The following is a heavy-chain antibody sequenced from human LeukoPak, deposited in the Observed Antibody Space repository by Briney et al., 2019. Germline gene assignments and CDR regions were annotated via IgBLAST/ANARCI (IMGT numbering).Heavy chain of an antibody. CDR3: TTDAGYSSRWYNY. Sequence: PGGSLRLSCAASGFTFSNAYMSWVRQAPGKGLEWVGRIKSKTDGGTTDYAAPVKGRFTISRDDSKNTLYLQMNSLKTENTAVYYCTTDAGYSSRWYNYWGQGTLVTVPS. D-gene: IGHD6-13*01. CDR1: GFTFSNAY. J-gene: IGHJ4*02. V-gene: IGHV3-15*01. CDR2: IKSKTDGGTT.